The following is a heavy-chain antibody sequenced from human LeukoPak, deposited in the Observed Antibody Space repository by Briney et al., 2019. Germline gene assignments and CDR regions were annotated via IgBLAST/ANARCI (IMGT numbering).Heavy chain of an antibody. D-gene: IGHD3-3*01. CDR3: AREASGYYRDF. V-gene: IGHV3-33*01. CDR2: IWYDGSKQ. Sequence: GGSLRLSCAASGVTFSAHGMHWVRQAPGKGLEWVAVIWYDGSKQEYAESVKGRFTISRDDSKNTLYLQMNSLRAEDTAVYYCAREASGYYRDFWGQGTLVTVSS. CDR1: GVTFSAHG. J-gene: IGHJ4*02.